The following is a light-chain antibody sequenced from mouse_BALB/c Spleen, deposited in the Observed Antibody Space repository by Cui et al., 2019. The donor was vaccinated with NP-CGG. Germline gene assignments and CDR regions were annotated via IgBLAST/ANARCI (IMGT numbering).Light chain of an antibody. V-gene: IGLV1*01. J-gene: IGLJ1*01. Sequence: QAVVTQESALTTSPGVTVTLTCRPSTGAVTTSNYDNWVQEKPDHLFTGLIGGTNNRTPGVPARFSGSLIGDKAALTITGAQTEDEAIYFCVLWYSNHWVFGGGTKLTVL. CDR3: VLWYSNHWV. CDR1: TGAVTTSNY. CDR2: GTN.